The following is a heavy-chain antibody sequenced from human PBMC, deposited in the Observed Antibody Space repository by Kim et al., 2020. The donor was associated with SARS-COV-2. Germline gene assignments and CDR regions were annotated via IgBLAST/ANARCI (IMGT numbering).Heavy chain of an antibody. Sequence: WGSLRLSCAASGFTFSSYGMHWVRQAPGKGLEWVAVISYDGSNKYYADSVKGRFTISRDNSKNTLYLQMNSLRAEDTAVYYCATRITFGGVIVFWGQGTLVTVSS. V-gene: IGHV3-30*03. CDR1: GFTFSSYG. D-gene: IGHD3-16*02. CDR2: ISYDGSNK. J-gene: IGHJ4*02. CDR3: ATRITFGGVIVF.